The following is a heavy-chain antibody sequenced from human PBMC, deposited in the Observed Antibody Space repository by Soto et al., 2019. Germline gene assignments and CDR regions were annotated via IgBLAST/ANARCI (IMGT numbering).Heavy chain of an antibody. Sequence: GGSLRLSCAASGFTFSSYAMSWVRQAPGKGLEWVSAISGSGGSTYYADSVKGRFTISRDNSKNTLYLQMNSLRAEDTAVYYCARVRCSSTSCYGIDYWGQGTPVTVSS. J-gene: IGHJ4*02. CDR1: GFTFSSYA. CDR3: ARVRCSSTSCYGIDY. V-gene: IGHV3-23*01. CDR2: ISGSGGST. D-gene: IGHD2-2*01.